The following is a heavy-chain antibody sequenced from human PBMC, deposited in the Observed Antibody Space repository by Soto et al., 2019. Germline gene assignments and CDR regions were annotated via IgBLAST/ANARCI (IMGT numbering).Heavy chain of an antibody. D-gene: IGHD1-20*01. Sequence: GVSMRLSCSTSGFTFSSNAMSWVRHATGKGLVWVSAISGSGGSTYYADSVKGRFTISRDNSKNTLYLHMNSMRAEDTAVYYYAIELSGTREIDSLGQGNVLTVSS. J-gene: IGHJ4*02. CDR2: ISGSGGST. CDR3: AIELSGTREIDS. V-gene: IGHV3-23*01. CDR1: GFTFSSNA.